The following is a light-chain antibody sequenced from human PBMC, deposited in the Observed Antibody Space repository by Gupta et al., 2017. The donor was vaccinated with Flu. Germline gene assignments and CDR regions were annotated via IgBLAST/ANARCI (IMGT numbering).Light chain of an antibody. CDR1: QGISSY. V-gene: IGKV1-9*01. CDR2: AAS. CDR3: QQLNSYL. J-gene: IGKJ5*01. Sequence: DIQLTQSPSFLSASVGDRVTITCRASQGISSYLAWYQQKPGKAPKLLIYAASTLQSGVPSRFSGSGSGTEFTLTISSMQPEDFATYYCQQLNSYLFGQGTRLEIK.